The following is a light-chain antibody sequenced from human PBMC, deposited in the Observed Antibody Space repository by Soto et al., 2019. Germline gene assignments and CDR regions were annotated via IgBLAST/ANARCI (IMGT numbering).Light chain of an antibody. Sequence: MTQXPSSXSACXXVXVXXTCRASQRVTTNLAWYLHKGGESRSLLIYGASSLEAGFAWRFGGGGYSTDSSLTISRQQAADFATYYCQQYYGSWSTFGQGGKVDI. CDR3: QQYYGSWST. V-gene: IGKV1-39*01. J-gene: IGKJ1*01. CDR2: GAS. CDR1: QRVTTN.